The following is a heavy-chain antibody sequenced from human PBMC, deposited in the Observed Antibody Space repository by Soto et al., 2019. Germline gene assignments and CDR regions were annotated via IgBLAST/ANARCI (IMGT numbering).Heavy chain of an antibody. V-gene: IGHV1-69*08. D-gene: IGHD3-3*01. CDR2: IIPILGIA. J-gene: IGHJ6*03. Sequence: VQLVQSGAEVKKPGSSVKVSCKASGGTFSSYTISWVRQAPGQGLEWMGRIIPILGIANYAQKFQGRVTITADKSTSTAYMELSSLRSEDTAVYYCARESAAPDYYYYYYMDVWGKGTTVTVSS. CDR3: ARESAAPDYYYYYYMDV. CDR1: GGTFSSYT.